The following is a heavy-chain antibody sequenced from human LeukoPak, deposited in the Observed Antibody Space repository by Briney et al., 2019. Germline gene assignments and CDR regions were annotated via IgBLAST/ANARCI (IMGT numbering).Heavy chain of an antibody. CDR3: ARDLGIVARSDAFDI. D-gene: IGHD3-22*01. J-gene: IGHJ3*02. CDR1: GGSISRYY. V-gene: IGHV4-59*01. CDR2: NYYSGST. Sequence: SGTLSLTCTVSGGSISRYYWSWIRQPPGKGLEWIGDNYYSGSTNYNPSLKSRVTISVDTSKNQFSLKLSSVTAADTAVYYCARDLGIVARSDAFDIWGQGTMVTVSS.